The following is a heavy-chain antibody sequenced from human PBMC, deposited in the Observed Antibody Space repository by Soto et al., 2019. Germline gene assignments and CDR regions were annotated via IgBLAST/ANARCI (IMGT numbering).Heavy chain of an antibody. CDR3: AKDLDGGCTNGVCYYYYYGMDV. CDR1: GFTFSSYG. D-gene: IGHD2-8*01. J-gene: IGHJ6*02. CDR2: ISYDGSNK. Sequence: GGSLRLSCAASGFTFSSYGMHWVRQAPGKGLEWVAVISYDGSNKYYADSVKGRFTISRDNSKNTLYLQMNSLRAEDTAVYYCAKDLDGGCTNGVCYYYYYGMDVWGQGTTVTVSS. V-gene: IGHV3-30*18.